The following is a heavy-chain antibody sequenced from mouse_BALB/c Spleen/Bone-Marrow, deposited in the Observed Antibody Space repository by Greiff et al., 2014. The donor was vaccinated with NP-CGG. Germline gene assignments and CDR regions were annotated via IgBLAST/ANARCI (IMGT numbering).Heavy chain of an antibody. CDR1: GYTFTDYW. J-gene: IGHJ1*01. Sequence: QVQLQQSGAELVMPGASVKMSCKASGYTFTDYWMHWVKQRPGQGLEWIGAIDTSDSYTSYNQKFKGKATLTVDESSSTAYMQLSSLTSEGSAVYYCARGTGWYFDVWGAGTTVTVSS. CDR2: IDTSDSYT. V-gene: IGHV1-69*01. CDR3: ARGTGWYFDV. D-gene: IGHD4-1*01.